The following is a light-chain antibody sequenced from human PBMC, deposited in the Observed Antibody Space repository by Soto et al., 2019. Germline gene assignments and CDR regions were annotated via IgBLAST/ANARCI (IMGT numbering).Light chain of an antibody. CDR1: QSIGLA. CDR3: HQYGSSPQT. J-gene: IGKJ4*01. V-gene: IGKV3-20*01. Sequence: EIVLTQSPATLSLSPGERATLSCRASQSIGLAIAWYQHKPGQAPRLLIFGASSRATGIPDRFSGSGSGTDFTPTIGRLEPEDFAVYYCHQYGSSPQTFGGGTKVDIK. CDR2: GAS.